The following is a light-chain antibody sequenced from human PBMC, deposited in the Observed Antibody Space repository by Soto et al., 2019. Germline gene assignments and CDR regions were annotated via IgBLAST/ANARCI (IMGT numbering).Light chain of an antibody. CDR1: QSVSSSY. CDR3: QQYGSSPHT. J-gene: IGKJ2*01. CDR2: GAS. V-gene: IGKV3-20*01. Sequence: EIVLTQSPGTLSLSPGERATLSCRASQSVSSSYLAWYQQKPGQAPRLLIYGASSRATGIPDRFSGRGSGTDFTLTISRLEPDDFALYYCQQYGSSPHTFGRGTKLEI.